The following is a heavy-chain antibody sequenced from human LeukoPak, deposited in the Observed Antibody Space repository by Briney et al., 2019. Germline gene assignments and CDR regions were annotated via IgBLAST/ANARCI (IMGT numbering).Heavy chain of an antibody. V-gene: IGHV4-34*01. J-gene: IGHJ4*02. CDR1: GGSFSGYY. Sequence: SETLSLTCAVYGGSFSGYYWSWIRQPPGKGLEWIGEINHSGSTNYNPSLKSRVTISVDTSKNQFSLKLSSVTAADTAVYYCARGSPFYYFAYGGQGPLATVSS. CDR2: INHSGST. D-gene: IGHD3-3*02. CDR3: ARGSPFYYFAY.